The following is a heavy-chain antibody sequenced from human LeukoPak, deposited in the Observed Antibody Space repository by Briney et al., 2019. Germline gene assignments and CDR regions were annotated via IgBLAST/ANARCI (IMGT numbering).Heavy chain of an antibody. J-gene: IGHJ4*02. CDR2: IHPYGFT. CDR1: GGSFRNYN. D-gene: IGHD3-3*01. CDR3: SRGSDESKSGDS. Sequence: SETLSLNCAVSGGSFRNYNWRSIRQPPGKGLEWIGEIHPYGFTNFNPSLKSRLSISVDTSKNQFSLKLTSVTAADTAVYYCSRGSDESKSGDSWGQGSLVTVSS. V-gene: IGHV4-34*01.